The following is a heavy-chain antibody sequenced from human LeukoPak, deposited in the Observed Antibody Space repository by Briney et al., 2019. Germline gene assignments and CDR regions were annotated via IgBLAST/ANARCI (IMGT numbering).Heavy chain of an antibody. D-gene: IGHD3-10*01. CDR2: IYPGDSDT. CDR3: ARLGAGVLWFGELRDGMDV. Sequence: GESLKISCKASGYTFTGDWIGWVRQMPGKGLEWMGIIYPGDSDTKYNAPFQGQVTISADKSISTAYLQWGSLKASDTATYYCARLGAGVLWFGELRDGMDVWGQGTTVTVSS. CDR1: GYTFTGDW. J-gene: IGHJ6*02. V-gene: IGHV5-51*01.